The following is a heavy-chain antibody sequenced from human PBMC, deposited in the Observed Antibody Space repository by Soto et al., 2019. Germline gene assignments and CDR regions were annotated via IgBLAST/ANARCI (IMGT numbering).Heavy chain of an antibody. CDR3: ARDLVVVPAEGYGMDV. J-gene: IGHJ6*02. CDR2: ISSSSSYT. D-gene: IGHD2-2*01. CDR1: GFTFSDYY. V-gene: IGHV3-11*06. Sequence: GGSLRLSRAASGFTFSDYYMSWIRQAPGKGLEWVSYISSSSSYTNYADSVKGRFTISRDNAKNSLYLQMNSLRAEDTAVYYCARDLVVVPAEGYGMDVWGQGTTVTVSS.